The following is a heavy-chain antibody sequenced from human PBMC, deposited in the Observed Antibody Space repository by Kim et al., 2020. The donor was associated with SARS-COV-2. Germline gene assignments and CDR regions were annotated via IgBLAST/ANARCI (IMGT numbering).Heavy chain of an antibody. V-gene: IGHV2-70*01. Sequence: YSTSLKARLTIYKDTSKNQVVLTMTNMDPVDTATYYCARTVVGGLNWYFDLWGRGTLVTVSS. CDR3: ARTVVGGLNWYFDL. J-gene: IGHJ2*01. D-gene: IGHD1-26*01.